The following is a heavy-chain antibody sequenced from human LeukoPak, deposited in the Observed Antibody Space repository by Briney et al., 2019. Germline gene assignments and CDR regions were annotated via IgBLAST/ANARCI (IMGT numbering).Heavy chain of an antibody. Sequence: SETLSLTCAVYGGSFSGYYWSCIRQPPGKGLEWIGEINHSGSTNYNPSLKSRVTISVDTSKNQFSLKLSSVTAADTAVYYCARRDRWLQFRAYFDYWGQGTLVTVSS. V-gene: IGHV4-34*01. CDR2: INHSGST. CDR1: GGSFSGYY. D-gene: IGHD5-24*01. J-gene: IGHJ4*02. CDR3: ARRDRWLQFRAYFDY.